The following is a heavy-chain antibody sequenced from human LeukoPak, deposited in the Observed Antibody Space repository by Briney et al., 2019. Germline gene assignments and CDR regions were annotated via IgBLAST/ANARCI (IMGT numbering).Heavy chain of an antibody. Sequence: AGGSLRLPCVVSGFTFSSYAMSWVRQAPGKGLEWVSGISGSGDNTYYADSVKGRFTISRDNSKNTLYVQMNSLGTEDTAAYYCAKGSYYDSSGSFYFDYWGQGTLVTVSS. D-gene: IGHD3-22*01. V-gene: IGHV3-23*01. CDR2: ISGSGDNT. CDR3: AKGSYYDSSGSFYFDY. CDR1: GFTFSSYA. J-gene: IGHJ4*02.